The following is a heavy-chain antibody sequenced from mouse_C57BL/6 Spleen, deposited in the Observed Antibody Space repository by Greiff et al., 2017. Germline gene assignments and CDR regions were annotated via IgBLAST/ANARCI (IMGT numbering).Heavy chain of an antibody. V-gene: IGHV5-6*01. CDR1: GFTFSSYG. CDR2: ISSGGSYT. D-gene: IGHD1-1*01. CDR3: ARDYYGSSSHWYFDV. Sequence: EVQLQQSGGDLVKPGGSLKLSCAASGFTFSSYGMSWVRQTPDKRLEWFATISSGGSYTYYPDSVKGRFTISRDNAKNTLYLQMSSLKSEDTAMYYCARDYYGSSSHWYFDVWGTGTTVTVSS. J-gene: IGHJ1*03.